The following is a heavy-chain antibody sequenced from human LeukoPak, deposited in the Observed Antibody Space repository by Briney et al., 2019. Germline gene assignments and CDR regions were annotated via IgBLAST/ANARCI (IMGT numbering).Heavy chain of an antibody. Sequence: PRGSLRLSCAASGFSARDKYMNWVREAPGKGLEWVSVIYSAGSTYYADSVKGRFTISRDNSENTLYLQMNSLRVEDTAVYYCARRTGSAIDYWGQGTLVTVSS. CDR3: ARRTGSAIDY. J-gene: IGHJ4*02. V-gene: IGHV3-66*01. D-gene: IGHD1-26*01. CDR1: GFSARDKY. CDR2: IYSAGST.